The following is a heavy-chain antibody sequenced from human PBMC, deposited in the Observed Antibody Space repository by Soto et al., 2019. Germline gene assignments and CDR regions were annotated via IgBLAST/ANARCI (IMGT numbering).Heavy chain of an antibody. V-gene: IGHV4-28*01. D-gene: IGHD1-26*01. J-gene: IGHJ4*02. Sequence: SETLSLTCAVSGYSISSSNWWGWIRQPPGKGLEWIGYIYYSGTTYYNPSLKSRVTMSVDTSKNQFSLKLTSVTAVDTAVYYCAGREIQGPIDYWGKGTLLTVS. CDR3: AGREIQGPIDY. CDR1: GYSISSSNW. CDR2: IYYSGTT.